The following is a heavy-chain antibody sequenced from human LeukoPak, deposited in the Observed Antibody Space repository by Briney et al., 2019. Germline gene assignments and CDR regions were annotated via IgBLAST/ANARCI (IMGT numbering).Heavy chain of an antibody. CDR3: ARERRENLNDVNGWFDP. D-gene: IGHD1-1*01. CDR2: IYYSGST. Sequence: SETLSLTCSVSGGSIGSGGYYWSWIRQHPGKGLEWIGYIYYSGSTYYNPSPKSRFTISVDTSKNQFSLKLSSVTAADTAVYYCARERRENLNDVNGWFDPWGQGTLVTVSS. J-gene: IGHJ5*02. CDR1: GGSIGSGGYY. V-gene: IGHV4-31*03.